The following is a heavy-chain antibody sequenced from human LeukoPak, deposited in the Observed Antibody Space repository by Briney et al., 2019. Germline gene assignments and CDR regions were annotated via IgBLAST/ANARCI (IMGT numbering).Heavy chain of an antibody. Sequence: ASVKVSCKASGYTFTSDYMHWVRQAPGQWLEWMGVINPSGGSTSYAQKFQGRVTMTRDTSTSTVYMELSSLRSEDTAVYYCAREYCSSTSCQNYYYYYYGMDVWGQGTTVTVSS. V-gene: IGHV1-46*01. CDR2: INPSGGST. J-gene: IGHJ6*02. D-gene: IGHD2-2*01. CDR1: GYTFTSDY. CDR3: AREYCSSTSCQNYYYYYYGMDV.